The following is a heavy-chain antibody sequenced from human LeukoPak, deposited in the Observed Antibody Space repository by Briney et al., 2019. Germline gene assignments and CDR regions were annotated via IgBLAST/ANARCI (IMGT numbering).Heavy chain of an antibody. CDR1: GGSFSGYY. J-gene: IGHJ4*02. Sequence: PETLSLTCAVYGGSFSGYYWSWIRQPPGKGLEWIGEINHSGSTNYNPSLKSRVTISVDTSKNQFSLKLSSVTAADTAVYYCARHTSPGGNFDYWGQGTLVTVSS. CDR3: ARHTSPGGNFDY. CDR2: INHSGST. V-gene: IGHV4-34*01. D-gene: IGHD2-2*01.